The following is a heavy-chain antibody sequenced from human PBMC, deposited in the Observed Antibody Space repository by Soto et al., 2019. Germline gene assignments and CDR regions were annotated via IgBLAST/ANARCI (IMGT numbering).Heavy chain of an antibody. CDR3: AKGGIDYYDSSGYPAYDYYGLDV. J-gene: IGHJ6*02. V-gene: IGHV3-30*18. CDR1: GFTFSSYG. CDR2: ISYDGSNK. Sequence: GGSLRLSCAASGFTFSSYGMHWVRQAPGKGLEWVAVISYDGSNKYYADSVKGRFTISRDNSKNTLYLQMNSLRAEDTAVYYCAKGGIDYYDSSGYPAYDYYGLDVWGQGTTVTVSS. D-gene: IGHD3-22*01.